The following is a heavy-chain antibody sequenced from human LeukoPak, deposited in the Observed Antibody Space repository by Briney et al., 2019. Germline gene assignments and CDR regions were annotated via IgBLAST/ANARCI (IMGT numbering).Heavy chain of an antibody. J-gene: IGHJ4*02. CDR3: AREGTLRFLEWSQFYFDY. V-gene: IGHV3-30-3*01. CDR1: GFTFSNYA. D-gene: IGHD3-3*01. Sequence: PGRSLRLSCAASGFTFSNYALHWVRQAPGKGLEWVAVISNDESNKFYADSVQGRFTISRDNSKNTLYLQMNSLRAEDTAVYYCAREGTLRFLEWSQFYFDYWGQGTLVSVSS. CDR2: ISNDESNK.